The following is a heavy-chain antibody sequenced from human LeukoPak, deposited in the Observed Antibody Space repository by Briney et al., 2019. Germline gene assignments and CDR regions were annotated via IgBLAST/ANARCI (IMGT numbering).Heavy chain of an antibody. Sequence: SETLSLTCTVSGGSITSYYWNWIRQPPGKGLEWIGSIYYSGGINYNPSLRGRVTMSVDTSKNQFSLRLSSVTAADTAVYYCARGGLSSWISFDSWGQGTLVTVSS. CDR1: GGSITSYY. V-gene: IGHV4-59*01. J-gene: IGHJ4*02. D-gene: IGHD2-2*03. CDR2: IYYSGGI. CDR3: ARGGLSSWISFDS.